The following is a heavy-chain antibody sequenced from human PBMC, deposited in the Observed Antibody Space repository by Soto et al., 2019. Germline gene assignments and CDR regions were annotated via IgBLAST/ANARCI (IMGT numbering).Heavy chain of an antibody. V-gene: IGHV4-61*01. CDR2: IYSSGST. D-gene: IGHD3-22*01. CDR1: GGSVSSGNYF. J-gene: IGHJ4*02. Sequence: KSSETLSLTCTVSGGSVSSGNYFWSWIRQPPGKRLEWLGYIYSSGSTNYNPSLKGRVTISADTSRNQFSLKLSSLTAADTAVYYCASDYYDSSGYTVGYWGQGTLVTVSS. CDR3: ASDYYDSSGYTVGY.